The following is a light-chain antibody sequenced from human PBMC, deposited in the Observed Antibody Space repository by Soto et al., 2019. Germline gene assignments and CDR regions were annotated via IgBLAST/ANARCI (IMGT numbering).Light chain of an antibody. Sequence: QSALTQPASVSGSPGQSITISCTGTSSDIGGYKYVSWYQHHPGKVPQLIIYEVNNRPSGVSNRFSGSKSGNTASLTISGLQAEDEAVYYGSSYSSDSTLGVFCGGTKVTVL. CDR3: SSYSSDSTLGV. CDR2: EVN. J-gene: IGLJ3*02. V-gene: IGLV2-14*01. CDR1: SSDIGGYKY.